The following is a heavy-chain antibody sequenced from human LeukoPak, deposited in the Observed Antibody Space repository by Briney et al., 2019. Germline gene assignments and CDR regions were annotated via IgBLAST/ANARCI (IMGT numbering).Heavy chain of an antibody. CDR1: GYTFTSYY. Sequence: VASVKVSCKASGYTFTSYYMHWVRQAPGQGLEWMGIINPSGGSTSYAQKFQGRVTMTRDMSTSTVYMELRSLRSDDTAVYYCARGPIIDIVVIPAAADYYHMDVWGKGTTVTVSS. J-gene: IGHJ6*03. V-gene: IGHV1-46*01. CDR3: ARGPIIDIVVIPAAADYYHMDV. D-gene: IGHD2-2*01. CDR2: INPSGGST.